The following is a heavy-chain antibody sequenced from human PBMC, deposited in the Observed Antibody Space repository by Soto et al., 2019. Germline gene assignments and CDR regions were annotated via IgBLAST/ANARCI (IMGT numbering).Heavy chain of an antibody. Sequence: QVQLVQSGAEVKKPGASVKVSCKASGYTFTSYGISWVRQAPGQGLEWMGWISAYNGNTNYAQKLQGRVTMTTDTSTSTAYMELRSLRSDDTAVYYCARDRPRMTTVTPSHWFDPWGQGTLVTVSS. CDR1: GYTFTSYG. D-gene: IGHD4-17*01. CDR2: ISAYNGNT. CDR3: ARDRPRMTTVTPSHWFDP. V-gene: IGHV1-18*01. J-gene: IGHJ5*02.